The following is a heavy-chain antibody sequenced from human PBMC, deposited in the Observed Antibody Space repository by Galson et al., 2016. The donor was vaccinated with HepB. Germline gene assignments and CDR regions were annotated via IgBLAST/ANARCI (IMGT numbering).Heavy chain of an antibody. Sequence: SLRLSCAASGFTFSSYGMHWVRQAPGKGLECVSAISSNGGNIYYANSVKGRFTIYRDNSKNTLYLQMGSLRAEDMAVYYCARDRSSGSYGFGWFDPWGQGTLVTVSS. CDR3: ARDRSSGSYGFGWFDP. V-gene: IGHV3-64*01. CDR1: GFTFSSYG. J-gene: IGHJ5*02. CDR2: ISSNGGNI. D-gene: IGHD6-19*01.